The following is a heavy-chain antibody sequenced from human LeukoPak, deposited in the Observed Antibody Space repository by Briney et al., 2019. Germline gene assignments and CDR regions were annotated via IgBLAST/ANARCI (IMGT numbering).Heavy chain of an antibody. Sequence: SETLSLTCTVSGGSISSSSYYWGWIRQPPGKGLEWIGSIYYSGSTYYNPSLKSRVTISVDTSKNQFSLKLSSVTAADTAVYYCARERCSGGSCYFRYWGQGTLVTVSS. CDR2: IYYSGST. D-gene: IGHD2-15*01. J-gene: IGHJ4*02. V-gene: IGHV4-39*02. CDR1: GGSISSSSYY. CDR3: ARERCSGGSCYFRY.